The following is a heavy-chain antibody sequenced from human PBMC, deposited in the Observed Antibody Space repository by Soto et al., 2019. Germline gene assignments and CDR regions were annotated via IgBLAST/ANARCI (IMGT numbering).Heavy chain of an antibody. CDR2: IYYSGST. CDR1: GGSISSSSYY. V-gene: IGHV4-39*01. CDR3: ARLEAAGTRTFDY. D-gene: IGHD6-13*01. J-gene: IGHJ4*02. Sequence: SETLSLTCTVSGGSISSSSYYWGWIRQPPGKGLEWIGSIYYSGSTYYNPSLKSRVTISVDTSKNQFSLKLSSVTAADTAVYYCARLEAAGTRTFDYWGQGTLLTVSS.